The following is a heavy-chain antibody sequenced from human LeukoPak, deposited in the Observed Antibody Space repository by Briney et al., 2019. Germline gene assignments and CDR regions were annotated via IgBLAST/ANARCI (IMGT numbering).Heavy chain of an antibody. V-gene: IGHV3-30*04. Sequence: GGSLRLSCAASGFTFSSYAMHWVRQAPGKGLEWVAVISYDGSNKYYADSVKGRFTISRDNSKNTLYLQMNSLRAEGTAVYYCARDRGVAGPSFDYWGQGTLVTVSS. CDR2: ISYDGSNK. CDR3: ARDRGVAGPSFDY. J-gene: IGHJ4*02. CDR1: GFTFSSYA. D-gene: IGHD6-19*01.